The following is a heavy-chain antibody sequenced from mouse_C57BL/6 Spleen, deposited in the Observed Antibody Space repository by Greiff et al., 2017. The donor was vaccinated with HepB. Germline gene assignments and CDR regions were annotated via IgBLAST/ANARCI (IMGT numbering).Heavy chain of an antibody. Sequence: EVHLVESGGDLVKPGGSLKLSCAASGFTFSSYGMSWVRQTPDKRLEWVATISSGGSYTYYPDSVKGRFTISRDNAKNTLYLQMSSLKSEDTAMYYCARHYDGYCFDYWGQGTTLTVSS. J-gene: IGHJ2*01. D-gene: IGHD2-3*01. CDR2: ISSGGSYT. V-gene: IGHV5-6*01. CDR3: ARHYDGYCFDY. CDR1: GFTFSSYG.